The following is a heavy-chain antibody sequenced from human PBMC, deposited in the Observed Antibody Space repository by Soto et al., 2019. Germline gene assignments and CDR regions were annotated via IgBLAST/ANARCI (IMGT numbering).Heavy chain of an antibody. Sequence: RLSCAASGFTFSSYAMSWVRQAPGKGLEWVSAISGSGGSTYYADSVKGRFTISRDNSKNTLYLQMNSLRAEDTAVYYCAKRYYYDSSGYYFLDYWGQGTLVTGSS. J-gene: IGHJ4*02. CDR3: AKRYYYDSSGYYFLDY. D-gene: IGHD3-22*01. CDR2: ISGSGGST. V-gene: IGHV3-23*01. CDR1: GFTFSSYA.